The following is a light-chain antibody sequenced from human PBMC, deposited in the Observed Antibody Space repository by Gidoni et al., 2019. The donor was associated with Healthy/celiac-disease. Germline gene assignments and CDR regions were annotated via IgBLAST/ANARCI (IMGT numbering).Light chain of an antibody. J-gene: IGKJ1*01. CDR3: QQYYSTPT. CDR2: WAS. Sequence: DIVMTQSPDSLAVSLGERATINCKSSQSVLYSSTNKNYLAWYQQKPGQPPKLLIYWASTRESGVPDRFSGSGSGTDFTLTISSLQAEDVAVYYCQQYYSTPTFXQXTKVEIK. CDR1: QSVLYSSTNKNY. V-gene: IGKV4-1*01.